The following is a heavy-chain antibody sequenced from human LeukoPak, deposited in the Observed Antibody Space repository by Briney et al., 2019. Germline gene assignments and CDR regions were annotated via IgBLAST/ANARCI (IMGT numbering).Heavy chain of an antibody. CDR2: INHSGST. CDR1: GGSFSGYY. CDR3: AASEGYCSGGSCYYDDY. D-gene: IGHD2-15*01. Sequence: PSETLSLTCAVYGGSFSGYYWSWLRQPPGKGLEWIGEINHSGSTNYNPSLKSRVTISVDTSKNQFSLKLSSVTAADTAVYYCAASEGYCSGGSCYYDDYWGQGTLVNVSS. J-gene: IGHJ4*02. V-gene: IGHV4-34*01.